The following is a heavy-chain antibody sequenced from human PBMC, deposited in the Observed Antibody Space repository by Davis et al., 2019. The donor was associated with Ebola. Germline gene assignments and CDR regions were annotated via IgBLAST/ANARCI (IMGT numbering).Heavy chain of an antibody. Sequence: SETLSLTCTVSGGSVSSGSYYWSWIRQPPGKGLEWIGEINHSGSTNYNPSLKSRVTISVDTSKNQFSLKLSSVTAADTAVYYCARGPSIANFDYWGQGTLVTVSS. CDR2: INHSGST. J-gene: IGHJ4*02. D-gene: IGHD6-6*01. CDR1: GGSVSSGSYY. CDR3: ARGPSIANFDY. V-gene: IGHV4-39*07.